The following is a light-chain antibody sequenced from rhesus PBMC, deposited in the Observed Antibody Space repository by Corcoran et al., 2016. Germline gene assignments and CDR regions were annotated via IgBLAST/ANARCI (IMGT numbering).Light chain of an antibody. Sequence: QAAPTQSPSVSGSPGQSVTISCTGTSSDIGGFKRVSRYQHHPGKAPKLMIYDVSKRPSGISDRFSVSKSANTASLTISGLQAEDEADYYCSSYGSSYIYMFGGGTRLTVL. CDR2: DVS. J-gene: IGLJ1*01. V-gene: IGLV2-13*03. CDR1: SSDIGGFKR. CDR3: SSYGSSYIYM.